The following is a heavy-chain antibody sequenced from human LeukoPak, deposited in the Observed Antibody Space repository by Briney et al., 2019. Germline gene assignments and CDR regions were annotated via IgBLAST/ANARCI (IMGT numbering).Heavy chain of an antibody. V-gene: IGHV3-48*04. CDR1: GFTFSSYS. Sequence: PGGSLRLSCAASGFTFSSYSMNWVRQAPGKGLEWVSYISSSGSTIYYADSVKGRFTISRDNAKNSLYLQMNSLRAEDTAVYYCARKTGIYIDYWGQGTLVTVSS. CDR3: ARKTGIYIDY. D-gene: IGHD2-21*02. J-gene: IGHJ4*02. CDR2: ISSSGSTI.